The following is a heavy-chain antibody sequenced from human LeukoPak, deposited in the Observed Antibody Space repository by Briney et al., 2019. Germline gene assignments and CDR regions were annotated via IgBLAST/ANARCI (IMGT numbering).Heavy chain of an antibody. Sequence: PSETLSLTCTVSGDSISSSSYYWGWIRQPPGKGLEWIGSIYYSGSTYYNPSLKSRVTISVDTSKNQFSLKLSSVTAADTAVYYCARDMGIAAAGLFDYWGQGTLVTVSS. D-gene: IGHD6-13*01. CDR1: GDSISSSSYY. CDR3: ARDMGIAAAGLFDY. J-gene: IGHJ4*02. CDR2: IYYSGST. V-gene: IGHV4-39*07.